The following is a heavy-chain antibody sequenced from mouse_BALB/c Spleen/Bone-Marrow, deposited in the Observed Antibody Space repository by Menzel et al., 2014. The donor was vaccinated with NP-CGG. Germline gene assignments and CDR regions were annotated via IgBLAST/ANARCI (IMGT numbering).Heavy chain of an antibody. Sequence: LVESGAELMKPGASVKISCKATGYTFSTYWIEWVKQRPGHGLEWIGEILPGSGTTNYNEKFKGKATFTADTSSNPAYMQLSSLTSEDSAVYYCARLITTGGFAYWGQGTLVTVSA. V-gene: IGHV1-9*01. D-gene: IGHD2-4*01. J-gene: IGHJ3*01. CDR3: ARLITTGGFAY. CDR1: GYTFSTYW. CDR2: ILPGSGTT.